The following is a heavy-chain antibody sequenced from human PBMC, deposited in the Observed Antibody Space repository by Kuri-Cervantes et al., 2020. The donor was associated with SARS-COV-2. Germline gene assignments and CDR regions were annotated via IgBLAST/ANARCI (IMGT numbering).Heavy chain of an antibody. V-gene: IGHV4-34*01. CDR3: ARARIYCSSTSCRPMAFDI. J-gene: IGHJ3*02. Sequence: GSLRLSCAVYGGSFSGYYWSWIRQPPGKGLEWIGEINHSGSTNYNPSLKSRVTISVDTSKNQFSLKLSSVKAADTAVYYCARARIYCSSTSCRPMAFDIWGQGTMVTVSS. D-gene: IGHD2-2*01. CDR1: GGSFSGYY. CDR2: INHSGST.